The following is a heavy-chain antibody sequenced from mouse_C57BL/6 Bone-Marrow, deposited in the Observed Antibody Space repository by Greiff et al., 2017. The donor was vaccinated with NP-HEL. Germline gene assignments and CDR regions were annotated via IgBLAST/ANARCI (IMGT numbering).Heavy chain of an antibody. CDR3: TRALAQASWFAY. CDR2: ISSGGDYI. Sequence: EVKLMESGEGLVKPGGSLKLSCAASGFTFSSYAMSWVRQTPEKRLEWVAYISSGGDYIYYADTVKGRFTISRDNARNTLYLQMSSLKSEDTAMYYCTRALAQASWFAYWGQGTLVTVSA. V-gene: IGHV5-9-1*02. D-gene: IGHD3-2*02. CDR1: GFTFSSYA. J-gene: IGHJ3*01.